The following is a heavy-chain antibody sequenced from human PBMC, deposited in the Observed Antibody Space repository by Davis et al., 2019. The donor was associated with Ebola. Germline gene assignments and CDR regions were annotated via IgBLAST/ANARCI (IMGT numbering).Heavy chain of an antibody. V-gene: IGHV4-38-2*02. CDR1: GYSFSSGYY. J-gene: IGHJ4*02. CDR3: ARAYYYGSGYYFDY. D-gene: IGHD3-10*01. Sequence: PSETLSLTCTVSGYSFSSGYYRGLTRQPPGKGLEWIGRIYHSGSTYYNPSLKSRVTISVDTSKNQFSLKLSSVTAADTAVYYCARAYYYGSGYYFDYWGQGTLVTVSS. CDR2: IYHSGST.